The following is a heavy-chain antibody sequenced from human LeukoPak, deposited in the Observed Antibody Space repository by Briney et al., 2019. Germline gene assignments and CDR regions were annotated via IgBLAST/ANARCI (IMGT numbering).Heavy chain of an antibody. D-gene: IGHD1-26*01. J-gene: IGHJ4*02. CDR3: ARGGTSKSPPFDY. CDR2: TYYRSKFYN. V-gene: IGHV6-1*01. CDR1: GDSVSSNSAA. Sequence: SQTLSLTCAISGDSVSSNSAAWNWIRQSPSRGLEWLGRTYYRSKFYNEYAVSVKSRVTINPDTSKNQYSLQLTSVTPEDTAVYYCARGGTSKSPPFDYWGQGTLVTVSS.